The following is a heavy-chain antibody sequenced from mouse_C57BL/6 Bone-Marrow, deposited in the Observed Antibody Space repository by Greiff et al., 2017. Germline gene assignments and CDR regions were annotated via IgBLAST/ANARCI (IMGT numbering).Heavy chain of an antibody. CDR3: ARLITTVVEGY. CDR2: IDPSDSYT. J-gene: IGHJ2*01. V-gene: IGHV1-59*01. Sequence: QVQLQQPGAELVRPGTSVKLSCKASGYTFTSYWMHWVKQRPGQGLEWIGVIDPSDSYTNYNQKFKGKATLTVDTSSSTAYMQLSSLTSEDSAVYYCARLITTVVEGYWGQGTTLTVSS. CDR1: GYTFTSYW. D-gene: IGHD1-1*01.